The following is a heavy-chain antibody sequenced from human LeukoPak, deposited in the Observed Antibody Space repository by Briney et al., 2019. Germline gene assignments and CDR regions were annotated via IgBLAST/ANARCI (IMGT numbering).Heavy chain of an antibody. CDR3: ARESQQPLTWIQLWYGMDV. CDR1: GGSISSYY. D-gene: IGHD5-18*01. J-gene: IGHJ6*02. Sequence: SETLSLTCTVSGGSISSYYWSWIRQPAGQGLEWIGRIYTSGSTNYNPSLKSRITMSVDTSKNQFSLKLSSVTASDTAVYYGARESQQPLTWIQLWYGMDVWGQGTTVTVSS. V-gene: IGHV4-4*07. CDR2: IYTSGST.